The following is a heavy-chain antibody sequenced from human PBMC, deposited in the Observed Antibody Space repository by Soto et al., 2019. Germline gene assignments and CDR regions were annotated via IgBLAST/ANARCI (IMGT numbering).Heavy chain of an antibody. D-gene: IGHD3-22*01. V-gene: IGHV3-48*02. CDR2: ISSSSSTI. J-gene: IGHJ4*02. CDR3: ARVSDDSSGYWHPFDS. CDR1: GFTFSSYS. Sequence: PGGSLRLSCAASGFTFSSYSMSWVRQAPGKGLEWVSYISSSSSTIYYADSVKGRFTISRDNAKNSLYLQMNSLRDEDTAVYYCARVSDDSSGYWHPFDSWGQGTLVTVSS.